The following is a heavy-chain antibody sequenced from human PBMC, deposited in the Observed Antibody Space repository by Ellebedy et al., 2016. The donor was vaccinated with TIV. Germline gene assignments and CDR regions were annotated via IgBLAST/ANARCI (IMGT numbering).Heavy chain of an antibody. D-gene: IGHD3-10*01. Sequence: ASVKVSXKASGYTFTSYGISWVRQAPGQGLEWMGWISAYNGNTNYAQKLQGRVTMTTDTSTSTAYMELRSLRSDDTAVYYCARDSRSYGSGRNGMDVWGQGTTVTVSS. V-gene: IGHV1-18*01. CDR2: ISAYNGNT. J-gene: IGHJ6*02. CDR1: GYTFTSYG. CDR3: ARDSRSYGSGRNGMDV.